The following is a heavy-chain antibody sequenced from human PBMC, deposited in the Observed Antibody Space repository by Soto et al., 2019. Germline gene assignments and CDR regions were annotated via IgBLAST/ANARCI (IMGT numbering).Heavy chain of an antibody. V-gene: IGHV3-33*01. J-gene: IGHJ5*02. D-gene: IGHD4-17*01. Sequence: GGSLRLSCAASGFTFSSYGMHWVRQAPGKGLEWVAVIWYDGSNKYYADSVKGRFTISRDNSKNTLYLQMNSLRAEDTAVYYCARERIDKYGGPNWFDPWGQGTLVTVSS. CDR1: GFTFSSYG. CDR2: IWYDGSNK. CDR3: ARERIDKYGGPNWFDP.